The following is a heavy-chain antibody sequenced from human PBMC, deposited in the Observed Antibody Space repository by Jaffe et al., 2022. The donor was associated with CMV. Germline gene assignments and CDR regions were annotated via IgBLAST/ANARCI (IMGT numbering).Heavy chain of an antibody. Sequence: EVQLVESGGGLVQPGRSLRLSCTASGFTFGDYAMSWVRQAPGKGLEWVGFIRSKAYGGTTEYAASVKGRFTISRDDSKSIAYLQMNSLKTEDTAVYYCTQFELPHSLDDAFDIWGQGTMVTVSS. V-gene: IGHV3-49*04. CDR3: TQFELPHSLDDAFDI. CDR2: IRSKAYGGTT. CDR1: GFTFGDYA. J-gene: IGHJ3*02. D-gene: IGHD2-15*01.